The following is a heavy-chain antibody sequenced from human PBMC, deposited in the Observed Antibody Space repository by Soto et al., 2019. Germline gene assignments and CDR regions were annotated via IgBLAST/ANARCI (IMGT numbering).Heavy chain of an antibody. CDR1: GLTFSNYA. CDR3: AKSLNWNEDYGMDV. J-gene: IGHJ6*02. CDR2: VSGGGIDT. Sequence: PGGSLRLSCAASGLTFSNYAMSWVRQAPGKGLEWVSAVSGGGIDTYYADSVKGRFTISRDNSKNTLYLRMNSLRAEDTAIYYCAKSLNWNEDYGMDVWGQGTTVTVSS. V-gene: IGHV3-23*01. D-gene: IGHD1-1*01.